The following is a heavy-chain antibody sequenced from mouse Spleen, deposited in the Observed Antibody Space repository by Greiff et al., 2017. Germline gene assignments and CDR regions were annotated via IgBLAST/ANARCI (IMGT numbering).Heavy chain of an antibody. CDR1: GFNIKDTY. CDR2: IDPANGNT. V-gene: IGHV14-3*02. Sequence: EVHLVESGAELVKPGASVKLSCTASGFNIKDTYMHWVKQRPEQGLEWIGRIDPANGNTKYDPKFQGKATITADTSSNTAYLQLSSLTSEDTAVYYCARSNGYSFAYWGQGTLVTVSA. J-gene: IGHJ3*01. D-gene: IGHD2-3*01. CDR3: ARSNGYSFAY.